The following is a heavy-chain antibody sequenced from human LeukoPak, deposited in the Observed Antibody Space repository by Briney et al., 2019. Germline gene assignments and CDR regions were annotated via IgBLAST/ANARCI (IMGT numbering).Heavy chain of an antibody. CDR3: ARHGHCTNGVCYSNYYYHMDV. CDR2: IYPDDSDT. Sequence: GGSLRLSCKGSGYSFASSWIGWVRQMPGKGLEWMGIIYPDDSDTRYSPSFEGQITFSVDKSISTANLQWSSLKASDTAVYYCARHGHCTNGVCYSNYYYHMDVWGKGTTVTVSS. J-gene: IGHJ6*03. V-gene: IGHV5-51*01. D-gene: IGHD2-8*01. CDR1: GYSFASSW.